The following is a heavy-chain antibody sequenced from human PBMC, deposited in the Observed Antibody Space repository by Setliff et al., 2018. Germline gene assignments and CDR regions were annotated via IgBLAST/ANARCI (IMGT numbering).Heavy chain of an antibody. CDR1: GGSFSDHF. V-gene: IGHV4-34*01. Sequence: PSETLSLTCTVYGGSFSDHFWSWIRQPPGKGLEWIGEINHSGSTNYNPSLKSRVTISVDASKNQFSLKLTSVTAADAAVYFCARVPHIWFGDLVTFDDAFDVGGQGTMVTVSS. CDR3: ARVPHIWFGDLVTFDDAFDV. CDR2: INHSGST. D-gene: IGHD3-10*01. J-gene: IGHJ3*01.